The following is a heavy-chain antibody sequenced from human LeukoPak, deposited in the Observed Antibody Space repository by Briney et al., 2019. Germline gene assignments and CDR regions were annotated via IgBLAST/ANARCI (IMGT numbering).Heavy chain of an antibody. Sequence: GGSLRLSCAASGFTFSSYEMNWVRQAPGRGLEGVSYISSSGSTIYYADSVKGRFTISRDNAKNSLYLQMNSLRAEDTAVYYCARDSGYDFLDYWGQGTLVTVSS. CDR3: ARDSGYDFLDY. V-gene: IGHV3-48*03. D-gene: IGHD5-12*01. CDR2: ISSSGSTI. CDR1: GFTFSSYE. J-gene: IGHJ4*02.